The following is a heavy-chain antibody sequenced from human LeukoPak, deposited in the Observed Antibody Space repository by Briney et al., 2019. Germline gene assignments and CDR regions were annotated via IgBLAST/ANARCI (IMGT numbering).Heavy chain of an antibody. CDR2: ISSSSSTI. CDR3: ARVQFYCSGGSCYGY. Sequence: PGGSLRLSCAASGFTFSSYSMNWVRQAPGKGLEWVSYISSSSSTIYYADSVKGRFTISRDNAKNSLYLQMNSLRAEDTAVYYCARVQFYCSGGSCYGYWGQGTLVTVSS. J-gene: IGHJ4*02. D-gene: IGHD2-15*01. CDR1: GFTFSSYS. V-gene: IGHV3-48*01.